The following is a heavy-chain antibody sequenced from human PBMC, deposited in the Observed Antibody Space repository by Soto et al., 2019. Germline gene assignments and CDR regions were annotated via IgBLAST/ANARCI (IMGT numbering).Heavy chain of an antibody. Sequence: QVQLVQSGAEVKKPGASVKVSCKASGYTFSNYGISWVRQAPGQGLEWMGWISAYNGNTKYAQKLQGRVTMTTDTSTSTAYIELRSLSSDDTAVYYCARGVGSGSYYNQYNWFDPWGQGTLVTVSS. CDR1: GYTFSNYG. CDR3: ARGVGSGSYYNQYNWFDP. D-gene: IGHD3-10*01. V-gene: IGHV1-18*01. CDR2: ISAYNGNT. J-gene: IGHJ5*02.